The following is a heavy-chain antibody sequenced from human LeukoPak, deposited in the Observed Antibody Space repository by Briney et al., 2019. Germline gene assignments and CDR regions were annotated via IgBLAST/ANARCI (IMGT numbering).Heavy chain of an antibody. Sequence: PGGSLRLSCAASGFTFSGSALHWVRQASGKGLEWVGRIKTKANNYATAYAASVKGRFIISRHDSKNTAYLQINSLKTEDTAVYYCTRLDYGDFRFDYWGQGTLVTVSS. CDR1: GFTFSGSA. J-gene: IGHJ4*02. V-gene: IGHV3-73*01. CDR2: IKTKANNYAT. CDR3: TRLDYGDFRFDY. D-gene: IGHD4-17*01.